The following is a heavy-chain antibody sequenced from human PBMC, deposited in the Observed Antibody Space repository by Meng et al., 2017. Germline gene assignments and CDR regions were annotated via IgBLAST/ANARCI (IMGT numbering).Heavy chain of an antibody. V-gene: IGHV1-2*06. Sequence: QLVQAGDEVKKPGASVKVSCKPSGYNFPDYYIHWVRRAPGQGLEWMGRINPKSGDTHYAQKFQARVTMTGDTSISTAYMELSGLRSDDTAMYYCARDEDISAAGKLFGDYWGQGTLVTVSS. CDR1: GYNFPDYY. CDR3: ARDEDISAAGKLFGDY. D-gene: IGHD6-25*01. J-gene: IGHJ4*02. CDR2: INPKSGDT.